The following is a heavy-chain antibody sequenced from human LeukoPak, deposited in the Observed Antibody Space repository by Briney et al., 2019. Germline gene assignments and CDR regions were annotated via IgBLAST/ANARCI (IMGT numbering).Heavy chain of an antibody. J-gene: IGHJ4*02. D-gene: IGHD3-22*01. CDR3: ARDYYDSSGYYLFDY. V-gene: IGHV3-21*01. Sequence: GGSLRLSCAASGFTFSSYSMNWVRQAPGKGLEWVSSISSSSSYIYYADSVKGRFTISRDNAKNSLYLQMNSLRAEDTAVYYCARDYYDSSGYYLFDYWGQGTLVTVSS. CDR2: ISSSSSYI. CDR1: GFTFSSYS.